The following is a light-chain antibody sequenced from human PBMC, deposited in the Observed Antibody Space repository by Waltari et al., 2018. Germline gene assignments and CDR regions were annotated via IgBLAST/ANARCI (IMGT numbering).Light chain of an antibody. CDR2: AAS. J-gene: IGKJ2*01. CDR1: QGISSF. Sequence: IQLTQSPPSLSASIGDRVTITCRASQGISSFLAWYQQKPGKAPELLIYAASTLESGVPSRFSGSGSGTDFTLTISSLQPDDFATYYCQQLNTYPYTFGQGTKLEIK. V-gene: IGKV1-9*01. CDR3: QQLNTYPYT.